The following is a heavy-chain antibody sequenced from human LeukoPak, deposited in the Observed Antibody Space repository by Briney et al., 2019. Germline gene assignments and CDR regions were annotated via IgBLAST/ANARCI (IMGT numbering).Heavy chain of an antibody. CDR2: IYYSGNL. D-gene: IGHD1-26*01. V-gene: IGHV4-39*02. CDR1: GDSIGSGAFY. CDR3: ARGLTGGWAAVFDY. Sequence: SETLSLTCDVSGDSIGSGAFYWGWVRQSPERGLEWIGSIYYSGNLYNNPSLKSRVTVSIDTSKNRFSLRLKSVTAADTAVYYCARGLTGGWAAVFDYWGQGTLVTVSS. J-gene: IGHJ4*02.